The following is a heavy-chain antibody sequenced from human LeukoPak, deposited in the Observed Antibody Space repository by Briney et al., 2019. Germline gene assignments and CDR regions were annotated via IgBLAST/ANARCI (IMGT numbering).Heavy chain of an antibody. Sequence: NPSETLSLTCTVSGGSISSGSYYWSWIRQPAGKGLEWIGRIYTSGSTNYNPSLKSRVTMSVDTPKKQFSLKLSSVTAADTAVYYCARVRGSSGSYEYYHYMDVWGKGTTVTISS. CDR2: IYTSGST. CDR1: GGSISSGSYY. V-gene: IGHV4-61*02. D-gene: IGHD1-26*01. J-gene: IGHJ6*03. CDR3: ARVRGSSGSYEYYHYMDV.